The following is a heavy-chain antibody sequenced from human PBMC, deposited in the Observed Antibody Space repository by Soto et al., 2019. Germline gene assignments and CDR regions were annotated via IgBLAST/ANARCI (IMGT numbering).Heavy chain of an antibody. V-gene: IGHV4-59*01. J-gene: IGHJ4*02. Sequence: PSETLSLTCSVSGVSITTYYWNWIRQPPGKGLEWLGHIYHTGYTNYNPSLQSRVTISLDMSRNKFFLKLTSVTAADTAVYYCAREDEDTAMGHFDSWGQGTLVTVSS. CDR2: IYHTGYT. CDR1: GVSITTYY. CDR3: AREDEDTAMGHFDS. D-gene: IGHD5-18*01.